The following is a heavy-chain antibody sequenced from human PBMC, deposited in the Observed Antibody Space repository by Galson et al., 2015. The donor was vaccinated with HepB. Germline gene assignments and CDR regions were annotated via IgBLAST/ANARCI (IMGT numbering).Heavy chain of an antibody. CDR2: IRSKANSYAT. V-gene: IGHV3-73*01. CDR1: GFTFSGSA. CDR3: TRHSGYYDYVWGSYRQRYFDL. D-gene: IGHD3-16*02. J-gene: IGHJ2*01. Sequence: SLRLSCAAFGFTFSGSAMHWVRQASGKGLEWVGRIRSKANSYATAYAASVKGRFTISRDDSKNTAYLQMNSLKTEDTAVYYCTRHSGYYDYVWGSYRQRYFDLWGRGTLVTV.